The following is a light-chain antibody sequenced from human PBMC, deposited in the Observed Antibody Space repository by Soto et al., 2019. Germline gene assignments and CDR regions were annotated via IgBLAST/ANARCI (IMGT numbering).Light chain of an antibody. CDR1: QSVSSSS. V-gene: IGKV3-20*01. J-gene: IGKJ1*01. CDR3: QQYGSTPWT. Sequence: EILLTQSPGTLSLSPGEGATLSCRASQSVSSSSSAWYQQKPGRAPRVLIYGASSRATGIPGRFSGSGSGTDFTLTISRLEPEDFAVYYCQQYGSTPWTFGQGTKVEIK. CDR2: GAS.